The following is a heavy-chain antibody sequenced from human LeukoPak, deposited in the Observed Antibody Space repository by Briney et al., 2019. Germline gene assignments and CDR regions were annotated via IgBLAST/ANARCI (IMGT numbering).Heavy chain of an antibody. D-gene: IGHD2-8*01. Sequence: ASVTVSFTASGYTFTGYYMHWVRQAPGQGLEWMGRINPNSGGTNYAQKFQGRVTMTRDTSISTAYMELSRLRSDDTAVYYCATGNDKLMVYADSFDYWGQGTLVTVSS. CDR1: GYTFTGYY. V-gene: IGHV1-2*06. J-gene: IGHJ4*02. CDR3: ATGNDKLMVYADSFDY. CDR2: INPNSGGT.